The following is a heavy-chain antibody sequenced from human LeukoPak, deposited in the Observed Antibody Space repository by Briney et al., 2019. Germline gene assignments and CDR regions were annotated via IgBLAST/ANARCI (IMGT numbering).Heavy chain of an antibody. V-gene: IGHV3-23*01. CDR3: AKDQFARNGLYDAIDA. Sequence: QPGGSLRLSCAASGFTFSSYAMSWVRQAPGKGLEWVSAISGSGGSTYYADSVKGRFTVSRDNSKNTLYLQMNYPRAEDTGIYYCAKDQFARNGLYDAIDAWGQGKMVTVSS. J-gene: IGHJ3*01. CDR2: ISGSGGST. CDR1: GFTFSSYA. D-gene: IGHD2-8*01.